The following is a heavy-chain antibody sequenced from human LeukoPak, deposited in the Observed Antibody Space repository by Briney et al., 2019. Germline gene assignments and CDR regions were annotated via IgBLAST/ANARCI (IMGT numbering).Heavy chain of an antibody. D-gene: IGHD6-13*01. Sequence: SETLSLTCTVSGGSISSYYWSWIRQPPGKGLEWIGYIYYSGSTNYNPSLKSRVTISVDTSKNQFSLKLSSVTAADTAVYYCARQKYSRDFDYRGQGTLVTVSS. CDR2: IYYSGST. CDR1: GGSISSYY. V-gene: IGHV4-59*08. J-gene: IGHJ4*02. CDR3: ARQKYSRDFDY.